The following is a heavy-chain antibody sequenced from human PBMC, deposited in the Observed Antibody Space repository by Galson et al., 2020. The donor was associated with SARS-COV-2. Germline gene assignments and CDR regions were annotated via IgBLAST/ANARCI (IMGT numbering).Heavy chain of an antibody. Sequence: ASVKVSCKASGYTFTGYYLHWVRQAPGQGLEWMGWINPNSGGTNYAQKFQGRVTMTGDTSISTAYMELSSLRSDDTAVYFCARSCSSTTCFQTDGMGVWGQATTVTVSS. J-gene: IGHJ6*02. CDR1: GYTFTGYY. D-gene: IGHD2-2*01. V-gene: IGHV1-2*02. CDR2: INPNSGGT. CDR3: ARSCSSTTCFQTDGMGV.